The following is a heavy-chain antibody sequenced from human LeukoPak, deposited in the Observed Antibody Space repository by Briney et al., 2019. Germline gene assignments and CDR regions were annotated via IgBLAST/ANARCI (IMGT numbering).Heavy chain of an antibody. CDR1: GGSVSSGSYQ. D-gene: IGHD5-12*01. CDR3: ATESGNTAFDY. V-gene: IGHV4-61*01. J-gene: IGHJ4*02. Sequence: PSETLSLTCNVSGGSVSSGSYQWSWIRQPPGKGLEWIAYIYYSGSTNYNPSLKSRVTISVDTSKNQFSLRLNSVTAADTAVYYCATESGNTAFDYWGQGTLVTVSS. CDR2: IYYSGST.